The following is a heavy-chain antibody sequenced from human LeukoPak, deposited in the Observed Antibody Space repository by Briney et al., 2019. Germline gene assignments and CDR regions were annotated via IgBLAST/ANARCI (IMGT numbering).Heavy chain of an antibody. D-gene: IGHD2-15*01. CDR3: ARVGPSRYCSGGSCYFYYYYMDV. V-gene: IGHV1-2*02. Sequence: ASVKVSCKASGYTFTDYYIHWVRQAPGQGLEWMGWINPNSGDTNYAQKFQGRVTMTRDTSISTAYMELSRQRSDDTAVYYCARVGPSRYCSGGSCYFYYYYMDVWGKGTTVTVSS. J-gene: IGHJ6*03. CDR1: GYTFTDYY. CDR2: INPNSGDT.